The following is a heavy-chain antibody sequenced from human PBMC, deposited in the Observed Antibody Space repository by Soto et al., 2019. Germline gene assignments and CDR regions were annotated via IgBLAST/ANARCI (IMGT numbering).Heavy chain of an antibody. Sequence: SETLSLTCAVYGGSFSGYYWSWIRQPPGKGLEWIGESNHSGSTNYNPSLKSRVTISADTSKNQFSLKLSSVTVADTAVYYCAETRRGSYDFWNGRLYNWFDPWGQGTLVTVSS. V-gene: IGHV4-34*01. CDR1: GGSFSGYY. J-gene: IGHJ5*02. D-gene: IGHD3-3*01. CDR2: SNHSGST. CDR3: AETRRGSYDFWNGRLYNWFDP.